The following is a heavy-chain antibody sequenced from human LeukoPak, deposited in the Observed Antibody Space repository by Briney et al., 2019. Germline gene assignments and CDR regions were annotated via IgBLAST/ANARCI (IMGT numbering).Heavy chain of an antibody. V-gene: IGHV4-31*03. CDR1: GGSISSGGYY. J-gene: IGHJ5*02. Sequence: SETLSLTCTVSGGSISSGGYYWSWIRQYPGKGLEWIGYIYYSGSTYYNPSLKSRVTISVDTSKNQFSLKLSSVTAADTAVYYCARDGVGYCSSTSCSENWFDPWGQGTLVTVSS. CDR3: ARDGVGYCSSTSCSENWFDP. D-gene: IGHD2-2*01. CDR2: IYYSGST.